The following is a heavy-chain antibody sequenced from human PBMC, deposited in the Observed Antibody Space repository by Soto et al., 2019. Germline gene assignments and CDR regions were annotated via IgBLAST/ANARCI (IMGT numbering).Heavy chain of an antibody. CDR1: GFTFTSSA. D-gene: IGHD6-19*01. J-gene: IGHJ3*02. CDR2: ISADNGNT. Sequence: ASVKVSCKASGFTFTSSAVQWVRQARGQGLEWIGWISADNGNTNYAQKIQGRVTMTTDTSTSTAYMELRSLRSDDTAVYYCARDRKQWRSDAFDIWGQGTMVTVSS. CDR3: ARDRKQWRSDAFDI. V-gene: IGHV1-18*01.